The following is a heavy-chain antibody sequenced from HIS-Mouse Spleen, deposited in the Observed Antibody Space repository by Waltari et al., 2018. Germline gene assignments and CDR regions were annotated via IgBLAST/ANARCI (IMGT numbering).Heavy chain of an antibody. V-gene: IGHV4-39*07. J-gene: IGHJ4*02. CDR2: IYYSGST. Sequence: QLQLQESGPGLVKPSETLSLTCTVSGGSISSSSYYWGWIRHPPGKGLEWIGSIYYSGSTYYNPSLKSRVTISVDTSKNQFSLKLSSVTAADTAVYYCARDWVDSSGWYYFDYWGQGTLVTVSS. D-gene: IGHD6-19*01. CDR1: GGSISSSSYY. CDR3: ARDWVDSSGWYYFDY.